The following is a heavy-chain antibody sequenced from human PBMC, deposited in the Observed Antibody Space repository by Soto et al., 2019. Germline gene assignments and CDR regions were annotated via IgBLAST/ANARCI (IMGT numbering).Heavy chain of an antibody. CDR3: ARDIVVVTATPERAFDI. Sequence: GXSXKVSFRASGYTXTSYYRDLVRQAPGQGLEWMGIINPSGGSTSYAQKFQVRVTITSYTSTSTVYMELSSLRYEDTAVYYSARDIVVVTATPERAFDIWGQGTMGTVSS. V-gene: IGHV1-46*01. J-gene: IGHJ3*02. CDR1: GYTXTSYY. CDR2: INPSGGST. D-gene: IGHD2-21*02.